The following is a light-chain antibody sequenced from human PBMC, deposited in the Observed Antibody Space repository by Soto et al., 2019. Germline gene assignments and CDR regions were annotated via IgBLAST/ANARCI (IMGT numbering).Light chain of an antibody. Sequence: EIVMTQSPATLSVSPGERATLSCRANQSISSNLAWYQQKPGQAPRLLIYGAATRAAGIPARFSGSGSGTEFTLTITSLESEDFAVYYCQQFHNWPRTFGQGTKVDIK. CDR3: QQFHNWPRT. J-gene: IGKJ1*01. CDR1: QSISSN. V-gene: IGKV3-15*01. CDR2: GAA.